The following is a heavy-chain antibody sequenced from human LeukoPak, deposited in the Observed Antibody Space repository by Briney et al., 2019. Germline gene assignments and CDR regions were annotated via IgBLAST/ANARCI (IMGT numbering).Heavy chain of an antibody. V-gene: IGHV4-34*01. CDR3: ARRVVPAARSIDY. CDR2: INHSGST. CDR1: GGSFSGYY. J-gene: IGHJ4*02. Sequence: PSETLSLTCAVYGGSFSGYYWSWIRQPPGKGLEWIGEINHSGSTSYNPSLKSRVTISVDTSKNQFSLKLSSVTAADTAVYYCARRVVPAARSIDYWGQGTLVTVSS. D-gene: IGHD2-2*01.